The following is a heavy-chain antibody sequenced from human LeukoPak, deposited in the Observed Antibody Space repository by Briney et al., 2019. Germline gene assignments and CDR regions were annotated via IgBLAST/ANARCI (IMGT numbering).Heavy chain of an antibody. V-gene: IGHV3-48*03. Sequence: GGSLRLYCVASRFTFSTYEFNWFRQAPGRGLEWISYINSDGSTIYYADSVKGRFTVSRDNTKNSLFLQVNSLRVEDTALYYCARDGILGRATTSAFDYWGQGTLVTVSS. D-gene: IGHD2/OR15-2a*01. CDR3: ARDGILGRATTSAFDY. J-gene: IGHJ4*02. CDR2: INSDGSTI. CDR1: RFTFSTYE.